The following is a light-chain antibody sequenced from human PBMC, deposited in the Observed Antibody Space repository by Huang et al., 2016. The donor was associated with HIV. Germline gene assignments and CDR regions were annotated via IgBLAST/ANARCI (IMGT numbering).Light chain of an antibody. V-gene: IGKV4-1*01. J-gene: IGKJ1*01. CDR2: WAS. Sequence: DIVMTQSPDSLAVSLGERATINCNSSQSVLYSSNNKNYLAWYQQRPGQPPKLLIYWASTRESGVPARVSGSGSGTDFTPTISSLQVEDVAVYYCHQYYSSPQTFGQGTKVEIK. CDR1: QSVLYSSNNKNY. CDR3: HQYYSSPQT.